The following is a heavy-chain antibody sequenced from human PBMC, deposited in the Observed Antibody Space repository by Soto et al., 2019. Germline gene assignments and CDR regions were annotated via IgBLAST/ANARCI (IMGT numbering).Heavy chain of an antibody. CDR3: ARVKWPYQLPQYYGMDV. CDR2: IIPIFGTA. V-gene: IGHV1-69*13. CDR1: GGTFSSYA. D-gene: IGHD2-2*01. Sequence: GASVKVSCKASGGTFSSYAISWVRQAPGQGLEWMGGIIPIFGTANYAQKFQGRVTITADESTSTAYMELSSLRSEDTAVYYCARVKWPYQLPQYYGMDVWGQGTTVPVSS. J-gene: IGHJ6*02.